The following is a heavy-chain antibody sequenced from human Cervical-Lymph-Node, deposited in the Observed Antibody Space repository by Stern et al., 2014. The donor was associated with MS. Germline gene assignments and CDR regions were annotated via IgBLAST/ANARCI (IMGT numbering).Heavy chain of an antibody. Sequence: QLQLQESGPGLVQPSQTLSLTCTVSGGSISSGGYYWSWIRQHPGKGLEWIGYIYYSGSTYYNPSLKSRVTISVDTSKNQFSLKLSSVTATDTAVYYCARVSYDFWSGYYVFDYWGQGTLVTVSS. V-gene: IGHV4-31*03. D-gene: IGHD3-3*01. CDR1: GGSISSGGYY. CDR3: ARVSYDFWSGYYVFDY. J-gene: IGHJ4*02. CDR2: IYYSGST.